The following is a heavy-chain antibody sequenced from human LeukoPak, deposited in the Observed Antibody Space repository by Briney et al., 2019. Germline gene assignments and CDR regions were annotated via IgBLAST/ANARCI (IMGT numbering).Heavy chain of an antibody. D-gene: IGHD3-22*01. CDR1: GFTFSSYA. V-gene: IGHV3-23*01. J-gene: IGHJ4*02. Sequence: GGSLRLSCAASGFTFSSYAMSWVRQAPGKGLEWVSAISGSGGSTYYADSVKGRFTISRDNSKNTLYLQMNSLRAEVTAVYYCAKDFDDSSGYLFDYWGQGTLVTVSS. CDR2: ISGSGGST. CDR3: AKDFDDSSGYLFDY.